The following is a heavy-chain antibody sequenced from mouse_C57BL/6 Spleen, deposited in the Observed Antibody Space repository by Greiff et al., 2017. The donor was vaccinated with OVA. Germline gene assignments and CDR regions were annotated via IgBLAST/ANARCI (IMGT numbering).Heavy chain of an antibody. D-gene: IGHD3-2*02. J-gene: IGHJ2*01. CDR3: ARDSSGYRGYYFDY. V-gene: IGHV1-61*01. CDR1: GYTFTSYW. CDR2: IYPSDSET. Sequence: QVQLQQPGAELVRPGSSVKLSCKASGYTFTSYWMDWVKQRPGQGLEWIGNIYPSDSETHYNQKFTDKAKLTVAKSSSPPSMQLSSLTSEDSAVYYCARDSSGYRGYYFDYWGQGTTLTVAS.